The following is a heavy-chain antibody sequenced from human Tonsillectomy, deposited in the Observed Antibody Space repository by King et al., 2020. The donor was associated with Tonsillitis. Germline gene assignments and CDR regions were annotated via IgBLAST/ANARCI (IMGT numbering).Heavy chain of an antibody. J-gene: IGHJ4*02. V-gene: IGHV4-39*01. CDR1: GGSITSSTYYY. CDR3: ARHTMADYGDSDD. CDR2: IYYSGST. Sequence: LQLQESGPGLVKPSETLSLTCTVSGGSITSSTYYYWGWIRQPPGKGLEWIGCIYYSGSTYYNPSLKSRVTISVDTSKNQFSLRLSSGTAADTAVYCCARHTMADYGDSDDWGQGTLVTVSS. D-gene: IGHD4-17*01.